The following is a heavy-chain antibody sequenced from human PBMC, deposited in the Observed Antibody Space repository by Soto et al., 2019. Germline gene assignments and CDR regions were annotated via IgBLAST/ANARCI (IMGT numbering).Heavy chain of an antibody. CDR3: ARAPGIAAAGTPYYYYYYGMDV. D-gene: IGHD6-13*01. V-gene: IGHV1-69*13. CDR1: GGTFSSYA. Sequence: GASVKVSCKASGGTFSSYAISWVRQAPGQGLEWMGGIIPIFGTANHAQKFQGRVTITADESTSTAYMELSSLRSEDTAVYYCARAPGIAAAGTPYYYYYYGMDVWGQGTTVTVSS. J-gene: IGHJ6*02. CDR2: IIPIFGTA.